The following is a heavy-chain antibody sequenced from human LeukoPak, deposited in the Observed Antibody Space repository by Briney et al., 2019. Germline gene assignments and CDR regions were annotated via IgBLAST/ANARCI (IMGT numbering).Heavy chain of an antibody. CDR2: IYNGGST. CDR1: GGSISSYY. J-gene: IGHJ6*02. Sequence: PSETLSLTCTVSGGSISSYYWSWIRQPPGKGLEWIGYIYNGGSTNYNPSLKSRVTISVDTSKNQFSLNLSSVTAADTAVYYCAREGYCSSTSCYAYYSYGMDVWGQGTTVTVSS. CDR3: AREGYCSSTSCYAYYSYGMDV. V-gene: IGHV4-59*01. D-gene: IGHD2-2*01.